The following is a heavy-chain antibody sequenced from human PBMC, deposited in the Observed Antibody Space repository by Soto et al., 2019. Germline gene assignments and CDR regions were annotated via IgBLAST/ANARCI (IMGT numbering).Heavy chain of an antibody. V-gene: IGHV1-69*13. CDR2: IIPIFGTA. CDR1: GGTFSSYA. Sequence: ASVKVSCKASGGTFSSYAISWVRQAPGQGLEWMGGIIPIFGTANYAQKFQGRVTITADESTSTAYMELSSLRSEDTAVYYCARGRLGELSLSFGYWGQGTLVTVSS. J-gene: IGHJ4*02. D-gene: IGHD3-16*02. CDR3: ARGRLGELSLSFGY.